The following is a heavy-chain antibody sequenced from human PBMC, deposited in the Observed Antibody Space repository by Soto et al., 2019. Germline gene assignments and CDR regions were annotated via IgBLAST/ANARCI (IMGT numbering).Heavy chain of an antibody. V-gene: IGHV3-23*01. D-gene: IGHD6-13*01. J-gene: IGHJ4*02. CDR1: GFTFSTYA. CDR3: AKDWYEDY. Sequence: EVQLLESGGGLVQPGGSLRLSCAASGFTFSTYAMTWVRQAPGKGLEWLSAINTAGTTYYAGSVKGRFTISRENAKNTLYLQMDGMRDEDTAVYYCAKDWYEDYWGQGTLVTVSS. CDR2: INTAGTT.